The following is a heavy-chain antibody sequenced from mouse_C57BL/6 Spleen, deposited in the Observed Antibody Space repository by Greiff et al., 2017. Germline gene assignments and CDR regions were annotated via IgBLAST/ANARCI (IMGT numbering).Heavy chain of an antibody. Sequence: VQLQQSGAELVRPGASVKLSCTASGFNIKDDYMHWVKQRPEQGLEWIGWIDPENGDTEYASKFQGKATITADTSSNTAYLQLSSLTSEDTAVYYCTRSYYDGDYWGQGTTLTVSS. CDR2: IDPENGDT. D-gene: IGHD2-4*01. CDR1: GFNIKDDY. CDR3: TRSYYDGDY. V-gene: IGHV14-4*01. J-gene: IGHJ2*01.